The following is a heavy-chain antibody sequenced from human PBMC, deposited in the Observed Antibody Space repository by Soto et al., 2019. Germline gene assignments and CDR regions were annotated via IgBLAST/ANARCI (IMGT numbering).Heavy chain of an antibody. CDR3: AREPFYSDNSGYYSAAFDI. CDR2: ISSSSSDI. Sequence: PGGSLRLSCAASGFSLSDYYMNWVRQAPGKGLEWVSSISSSSSDINYADSVKGRFTISRDNAKNSLYLQMNSLRAEDTAIYFCAREPFYSDNSGYYSAAFDIWGQGTVVTVSS. CDR1: GFSLSDYY. D-gene: IGHD3-22*01. V-gene: IGHV3-21*01. J-gene: IGHJ3*02.